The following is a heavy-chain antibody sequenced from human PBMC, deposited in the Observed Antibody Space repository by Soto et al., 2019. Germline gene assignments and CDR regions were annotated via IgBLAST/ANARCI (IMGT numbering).Heavy chain of an antibody. CDR1: GGSISSSSYY. V-gene: IGHV4-39*01. Sequence: SETLSLTCTVSGGSISSSSYYWGWIRQPPGKGLEWIGSIYYSGSTYYNPSLKTRVTMSVDTSKNQFSLKLNSVTAADSAVYFCARLEGLATISYYFDFWGPGALVTVSS. CDR2: IYYSGST. CDR3: ARLEGLATISYYFDF. J-gene: IGHJ4*02. D-gene: IGHD3-9*01.